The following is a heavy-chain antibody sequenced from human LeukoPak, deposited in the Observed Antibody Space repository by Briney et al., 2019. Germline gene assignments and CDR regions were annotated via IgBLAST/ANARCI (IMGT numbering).Heavy chain of an antibody. Sequence: GESLRISCKGSGYSFTSYWISWVRQMPGKGLEWMGRIDPSDSYTNYSPSFQDHVTTSADKSISTAYLQWSSLKASDTAMYYCARHRGAVAGDFDYWGQGSLVTVSS. V-gene: IGHV5-10-1*01. J-gene: IGHJ4*02. CDR1: GYSFTSYW. D-gene: IGHD6-19*01. CDR2: IDPSDSYT. CDR3: ARHRGAVAGDFDY.